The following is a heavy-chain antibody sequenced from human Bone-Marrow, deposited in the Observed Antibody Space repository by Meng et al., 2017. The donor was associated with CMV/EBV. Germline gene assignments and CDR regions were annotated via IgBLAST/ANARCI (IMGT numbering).Heavy chain of an antibody. D-gene: IGHD3-3*01. V-gene: IGHV3-20*04. CDR3: ARGTRGVEWLY. CDR1: GFTFDDYG. CDR2: INWNGGST. J-gene: IGHJ4*02. Sequence: GESLKISCAASGFTFDDYGMSWVRQAPGKGLEWVSGINWNGGSTGYADSVKGRFTISRDNAKNSLYLQMNSLRAEDTALYYCARGTRGVEWLYWGQGTRVTGSS.